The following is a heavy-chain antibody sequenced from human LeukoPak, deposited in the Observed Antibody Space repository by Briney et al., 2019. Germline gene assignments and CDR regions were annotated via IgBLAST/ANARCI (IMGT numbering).Heavy chain of an antibody. CDR2: VNQVGTET. D-gene: IGHD3-10*01. CDR3: TQLLLRGPTA. J-gene: IGHJ4*02. Sequence: GGSMRLSCAVSGFTFANYYMSWVRQAPGKGLEWVANVNQVGTETFYVDSVKGRFTISRDNAKNSLYLQMSSLRAEDTAVYYCTQLLLRGPTAWGQGTLVTVSS. CDR1: GFTFANYY. V-gene: IGHV3-7*01.